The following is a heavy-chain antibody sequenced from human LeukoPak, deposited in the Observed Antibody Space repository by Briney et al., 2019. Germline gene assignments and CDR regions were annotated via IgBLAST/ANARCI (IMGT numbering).Heavy chain of an antibody. V-gene: IGHV1-2*02. J-gene: IGHJ4*02. CDR2: INPNSGGT. CDR1: GYTFTGYY. D-gene: IGHD3-22*01. CDR3: AREPKDYYDSSGYPRFDY. Sequence: ASVKVSCKASGYTFTGYYMHWVRQAPGQGLEWMGWINPNSGGTNYAQKFQGRVTMTRDTSISTAYMELSRLRSDDTAVYYCAREPKDYYDSSGYPRFDYWGQGTLVTVSP.